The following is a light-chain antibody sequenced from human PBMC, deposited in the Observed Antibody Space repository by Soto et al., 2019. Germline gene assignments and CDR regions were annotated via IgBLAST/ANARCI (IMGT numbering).Light chain of an antibody. CDR2: DVS. CDR1: SSDVGGYNY. V-gene: IGLV2-14*01. Sequence: QSALTQPASVSGSPGQSITISCTGSSSDVGGYNYVSWNQQHPGKAHKLMIYDVSNRPSGVSNRFSGSKSGNTASLTITGLQAEDEADYYCSSYTSSSTLYVFGTGTKVTV. J-gene: IGLJ1*01. CDR3: SSYTSSSTLYV.